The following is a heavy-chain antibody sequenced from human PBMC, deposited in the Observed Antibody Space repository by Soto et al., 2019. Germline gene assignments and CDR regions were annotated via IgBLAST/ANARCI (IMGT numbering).Heavy chain of an antibody. CDR2: ISWNSGSI. CDR1: GFTFDDYA. CDR3: AKDMWPYVDTANTAFDY. Sequence: EVQLVESGGGLVQPGRSLRLSCAASGFTFDDYAMHWVRQAPGKGLEWVSGISWNSGSIGYADSVKGRFTISRDNAKNSLYLQMNSLRAEDTALYYCAKDMWPYVDTANTAFDYWGQGTLVTVSS. J-gene: IGHJ4*02. V-gene: IGHV3-9*01. D-gene: IGHD5-18*01.